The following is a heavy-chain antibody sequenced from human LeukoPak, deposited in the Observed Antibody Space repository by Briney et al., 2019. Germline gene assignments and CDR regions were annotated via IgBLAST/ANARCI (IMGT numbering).Heavy chain of an antibody. CDR3: ARVRYYGSGSYSDY. V-gene: IGHV1-2*02. Sequence: ASVTVSCKASGYTFTGYYMHWVRQAPGQGLEWMGWINPNSGGTNYAQKFQGRVTMTRDTSISTAYMELSRLRSDDTAVYYCARVRYYGSGSYSDYWGQGTLVTVSS. J-gene: IGHJ4*02. D-gene: IGHD3-10*01. CDR2: INPNSGGT. CDR1: GYTFTGYY.